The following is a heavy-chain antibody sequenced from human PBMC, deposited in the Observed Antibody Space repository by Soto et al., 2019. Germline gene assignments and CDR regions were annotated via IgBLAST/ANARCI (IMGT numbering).Heavy chain of an antibody. Sequence: GESLKISCKGSGYSFTSYWIGWVRQMPGKGLEWMGSIYPGDSDTRYSPSFQGQVTISADKSISTAYLQWSSLKASDTAMYYCARQYCSSTSCSYYYGMDVWGQGTTVTVSS. CDR1: GYSFTSYW. D-gene: IGHD2-2*01. CDR3: ARQYCSSTSCSYYYGMDV. J-gene: IGHJ6*02. CDR2: IYPGDSDT. V-gene: IGHV5-51*01.